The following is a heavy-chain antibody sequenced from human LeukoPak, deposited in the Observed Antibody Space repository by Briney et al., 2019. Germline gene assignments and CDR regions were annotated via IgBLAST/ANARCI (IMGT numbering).Heavy chain of an antibody. J-gene: IGHJ4*02. CDR2: INHSGST. D-gene: IGHD3-16*01. CDR1: GGSFSGYY. Sequence: SETLSLTCAVYGGSFSGYYWSWIRQPPGKGLEWIGEINHSGSTNYNPSLKSRVTISVDTSKNQFSLKLSSVTAADTAVYYCARAGGALFDYWAQGTLVTVSS. CDR3: ARAGGALFDY. V-gene: IGHV4-34*01.